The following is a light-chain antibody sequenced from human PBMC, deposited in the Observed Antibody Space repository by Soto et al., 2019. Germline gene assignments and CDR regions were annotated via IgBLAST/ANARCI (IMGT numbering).Light chain of an antibody. CDR3: QQRSNWPC. CDR2: DAS. Sequence: EIVLTQSPATLSLSPGERATLSCRASQSVSSYLAWYQQKPGQAPRLLIYDASNRATGIPARFSGSGSGTDFTLTISSLEPEDFAVYYCQQRSNWPCFGXGTKXXXK. CDR1: QSVSSY. J-gene: IGKJ4*01. V-gene: IGKV3-11*01.